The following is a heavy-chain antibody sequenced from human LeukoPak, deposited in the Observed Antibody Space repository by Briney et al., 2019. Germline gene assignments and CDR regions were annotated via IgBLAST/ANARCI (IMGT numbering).Heavy chain of an antibody. V-gene: IGHV3-21*01. CDR2: ISSSSSYI. Sequence: GGSLRLSCAASGFTFSSYSMNWVRQAPGKGLEWVSSISSSSSYIYYADSVKGRFTISRDNAKNSLYLQMNSLRAEDTAVYYCARDAGRPYSSSSDVDYWGQGTLATVSS. CDR3: ARDAGRPYSSSSDVDY. J-gene: IGHJ4*02. CDR1: GFTFSSYS. D-gene: IGHD6-6*01.